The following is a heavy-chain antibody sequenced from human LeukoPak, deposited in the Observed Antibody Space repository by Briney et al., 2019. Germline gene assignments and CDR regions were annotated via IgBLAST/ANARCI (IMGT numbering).Heavy chain of an antibody. CDR1: GGSISSYY. CDR2: IFHTGST. J-gene: IGHJ3*01. Sequence: PSETLSLTCSVSGGSISSYYWSWIRQPPGKGLEWIGYIFHTGSTNYNPSLKRRVTMSVDTSKNQVSLRLCSVTAADTAVYYCAKIRSGGGSFDVWGQGAMVTVSS. V-gene: IGHV4-59*01. CDR3: AKIRSGGGSFDV. D-gene: IGHD4-23*01.